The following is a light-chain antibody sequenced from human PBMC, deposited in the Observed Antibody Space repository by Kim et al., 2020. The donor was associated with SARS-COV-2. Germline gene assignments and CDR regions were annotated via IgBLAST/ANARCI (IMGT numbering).Light chain of an antibody. CDR3: QAWDSSTDNYV. J-gene: IGLJ1*01. Sequence: SYELTQPPSVSVSPGQTASITCSGDKLGNKYTCWYQHRPGQSPVLVIYQDTKRPSGIPERFSGSNSGSTATLTISGTQAMDEADYYCQAWDSSTDNYVF. CDR1: KLGNKY. CDR2: QDT. V-gene: IGLV3-1*01.